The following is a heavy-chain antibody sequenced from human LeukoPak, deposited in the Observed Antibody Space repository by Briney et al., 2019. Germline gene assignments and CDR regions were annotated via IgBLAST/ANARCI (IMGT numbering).Heavy chain of an antibody. V-gene: IGHV4-4*02. CDR2: IYHSGST. Sequence: KPSGTLSLTCAVSGGSFTGSNWWSWVRQPPGKGLEWIGEIYHSGSTNYNPPLKSRVTISVDNSKNQFSLKLSSVTAADTAVYYCARGPVIPAAIGCWFDPWGQGTLVTVSS. CDR3: ARGPVIPAAIGCWFDP. J-gene: IGHJ5*02. D-gene: IGHD2-2*01. CDR1: GGSFTGSNW.